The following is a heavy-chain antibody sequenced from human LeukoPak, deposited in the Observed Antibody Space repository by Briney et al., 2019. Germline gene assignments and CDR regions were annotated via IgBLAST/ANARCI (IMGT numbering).Heavy chain of an antibody. D-gene: IGHD6-19*01. CDR3: VRNLAVAGTCFDS. CDR2: IKQDGSDR. Sequence: GSLRLSCAASGFTFRNYWMSWVRQAPWTGLEWVANIKQDGSDRNYVTSVRGRFTISRDNAESSLYLQMNSLRAEDTAVYYCVRNLAVAGTCFDSWGQGTLVTVSS. CDR1: GFTFRNYW. J-gene: IGHJ4*02. V-gene: IGHV3-7*03.